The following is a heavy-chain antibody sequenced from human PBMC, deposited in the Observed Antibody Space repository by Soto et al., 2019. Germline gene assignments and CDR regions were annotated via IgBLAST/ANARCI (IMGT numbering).Heavy chain of an antibody. V-gene: IGHV4-39*01. J-gene: IGHJ5*02. Sequence: SETLSLTCTVSGDSISSSSYYWGWIRQPPGKGLEWIGDIYYNGTTHYNPSLKSRVTISIDTSKNQFSLHLRSVTAADTAVYYCARLKGVFFITTYNWFDPWGQGTPVTVSS. CDR3: ARLKGVFFITTYNWFDP. D-gene: IGHD3-22*01. CDR1: GDSISSSSYY. CDR2: IYYNGTT.